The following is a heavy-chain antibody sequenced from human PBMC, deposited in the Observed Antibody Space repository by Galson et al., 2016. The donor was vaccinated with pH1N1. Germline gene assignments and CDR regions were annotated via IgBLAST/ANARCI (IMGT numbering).Heavy chain of an antibody. CDR2: TYYRSKWYN. CDR3: ARERSSRLFLNYGMDV. J-gene: IGHJ6*02. V-gene: IGHV6-1*01. CDR1: GDSVSSTNCA. Sequence: CAISGDSVSSTNCAWDWIRQSPSRGLEWLGRTYYRSKWYNDYAVSVQSRITINPDTSKNQLSLHLHSVPPEDTPVYYCARERSSRLFLNYGMDVWCQGTTVIVSS. D-gene: IGHD2-15*01.